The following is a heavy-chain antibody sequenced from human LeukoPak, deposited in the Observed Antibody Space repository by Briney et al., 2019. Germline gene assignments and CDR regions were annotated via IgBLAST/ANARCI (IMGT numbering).Heavy chain of an antibody. J-gene: IGHJ4*02. CDR2: IRGKTNSYAT. V-gene: IGHV3-73*01. CDR3: AKDRDSSGYHPGN. D-gene: IGHD3-22*01. Sequence: GGSLRLSCAASGLTFSGSTMNWVRQASGKGLEWVGLIRGKTNSYATAYAASVNGRFAISRDDSKSTAYLQMNSLRAEDTAVYYCAKDRDSSGYHPGNWGQGTLVTVSS. CDR1: GLTFSGST.